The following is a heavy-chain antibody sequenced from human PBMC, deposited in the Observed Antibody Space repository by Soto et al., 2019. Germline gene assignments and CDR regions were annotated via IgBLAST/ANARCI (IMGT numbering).Heavy chain of an antibody. CDR3: ARHPYYDFFSGYYDDYYYMYF. V-gene: IGHV5-51*01. J-gene: IGHJ6*03. CDR2: IYPGDSDT. Sequence: PGESLKISCKGSGYSFTSYWIGWVRQMPGKGLEWMGIIYPGDSDTRYSPSFQGQVTISADKSISTAYLQWSSLKASDTAMYYCARHPYYDFFSGYYDDYYYMYFWGQGTTVPVSS. D-gene: IGHD3-9*01. CDR1: GYSFTSYW.